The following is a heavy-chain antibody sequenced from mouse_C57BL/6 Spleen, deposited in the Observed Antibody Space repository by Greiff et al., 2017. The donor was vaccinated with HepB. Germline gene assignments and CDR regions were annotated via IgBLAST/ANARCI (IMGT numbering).Heavy chain of an antibody. CDR2: IYPGSGST. CDR1: GYTFTSYW. D-gene: IGHD1-1*01. J-gene: IGHJ2*01. V-gene: IGHV1-55*01. Sequence: VQLQQPGAELVKPGASVKMSCKASGYTFTSYWITWVKQRPGQGLEWIGDIYPGSGSTNYNEKFKSKATLTVDTSSSTAYMQLSSLTSEDSAVYYCARGPHYYGSSSYYFDYWGQGTTLTVSS. CDR3: ARGPHYYGSSSYYFDY.